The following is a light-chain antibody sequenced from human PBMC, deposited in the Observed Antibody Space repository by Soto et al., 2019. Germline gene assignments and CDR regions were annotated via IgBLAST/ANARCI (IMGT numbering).Light chain of an antibody. J-gene: IGLJ2*01. V-gene: IGLV3-21*02. CDR2: DDS. Sequence: SYELTQPPSVSVAPGQTARITCGGNNIGSKSVHWYQQRPGQAPLLVVYDDSDRPSGIPERFSGSSSGNTATLTISRVEAGDEADYYCQVWDSSSDHVVFGGGTKLIVL. CDR1: NIGSKS. CDR3: QVWDSSSDHVV.